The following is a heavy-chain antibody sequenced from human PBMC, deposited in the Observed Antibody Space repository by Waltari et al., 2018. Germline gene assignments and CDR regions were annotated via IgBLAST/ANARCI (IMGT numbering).Heavy chain of an antibody. J-gene: IGHJ4*02. Sequence: EVQLVESGGGLVQPGGSLRLSCAASGFTFRSYEMNWVRQAPGKGLEWGSYISSSGSTIYYADSVKGRFTISRDNAKNALYLQMNSLRAEDTAVYYCARDFRAAAQLYWGQGTLVTVSS. D-gene: IGHD6-13*01. CDR3: ARDFRAAAQLY. V-gene: IGHV3-48*03. CDR1: GFTFRSYE. CDR2: ISSSGSTI.